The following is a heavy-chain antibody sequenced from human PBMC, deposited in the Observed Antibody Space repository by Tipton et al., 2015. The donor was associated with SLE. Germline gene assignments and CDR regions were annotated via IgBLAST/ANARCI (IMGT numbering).Heavy chain of an antibody. V-gene: IGHV4-59*12. CDR3: ARDQTGLFDY. D-gene: IGHD1-1*01. J-gene: IGHJ4*02. Sequence: TLSLTCSVSGGSISSYYWSWIRQPPGKGLEWIGYAFYSGTTDSNPSLKSRVTMSIDTSKNQFSLRLSSVTAADTAVYYCARDQTGLFDYWGQGTLVTVSS. CDR1: GGSISSYY. CDR2: AFYSGTT.